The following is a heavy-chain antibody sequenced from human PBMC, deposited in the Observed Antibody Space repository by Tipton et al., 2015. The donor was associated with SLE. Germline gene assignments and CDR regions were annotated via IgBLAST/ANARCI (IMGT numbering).Heavy chain of an antibody. J-gene: IGHJ3*02. CDR3: AKDQSGGISAIFGVVGAFDI. Sequence: GSLRLSCAASGFTFSSYAMSWVRQAPGKGLEWVSAISGSGGSTYYADSVKGRFTISRDNSKNTLYPQMNSLRAEDTAVYYCAKDQSGGISAIFGVVGAFDIWGQGTRLIVSS. V-gene: IGHV3-23*01. CDR1: GFTFSSYA. CDR2: ISGSGGST. D-gene: IGHD3-3*01.